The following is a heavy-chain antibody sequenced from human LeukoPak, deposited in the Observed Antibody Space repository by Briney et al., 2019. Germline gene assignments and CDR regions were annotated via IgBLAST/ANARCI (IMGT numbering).Heavy chain of an antibody. D-gene: IGHD3-10*01. J-gene: IGHJ4*02. CDR2: ISAYNGNT. CDR3: ARASMVRGSSPFDY. V-gene: IGHV1-18*01. Sequence: GASVKVSCKASGYTFTSYGISWVRQAPGQGLEWMGWISAYNGNTNYAQKLQGRVTMTTDTSTSTAYMELRSLRSDDTAVYYCARASMVRGSSPFDYWGQGTLVTVSS. CDR1: GYTFTSYG.